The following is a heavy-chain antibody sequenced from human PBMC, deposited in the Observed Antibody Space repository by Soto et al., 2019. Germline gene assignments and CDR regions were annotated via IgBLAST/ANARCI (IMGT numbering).Heavy chain of an antibody. J-gene: IGHJ4*02. CDR2: ISSNSITI. D-gene: IGHD1-26*01. Sequence: GGSLRLSCGASGFIFSKYSMNWVRQAPGKGLEWLSYISSNSITIYYADSVRGRFTIFRDNAKNSLYLQMNSLRDEDTAVYYCAREDILGTRSFDYWGQGALVTVSS. CDR1: GFIFSKYS. CDR3: AREDILGTRSFDY. V-gene: IGHV3-48*02.